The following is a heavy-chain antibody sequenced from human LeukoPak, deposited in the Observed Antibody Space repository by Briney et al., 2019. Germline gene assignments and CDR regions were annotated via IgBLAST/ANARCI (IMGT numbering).Heavy chain of an antibody. CDR2: ISTYNDNT. J-gene: IGHJ6*02. CDR1: GYTFTSYG. CDR3: ARTGYCSTTTCYDGYYYYYGMDV. V-gene: IGHV1-18*01. Sequence: VASVKVSCKASGYTFTSYGISWVRQAPGQGLEWMGWISTYNDNTNCAQKLQGRVTMTTDTSTNTAYMELRSLRSDDTAVYYCARTGYCSTTTCYDGYYYYYGMDVWGQGTTVTVSS. D-gene: IGHD2-2*01.